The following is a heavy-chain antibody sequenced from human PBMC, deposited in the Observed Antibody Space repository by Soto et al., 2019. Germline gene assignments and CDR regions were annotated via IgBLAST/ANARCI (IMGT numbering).Heavy chain of an antibody. CDR2: ISSRSSYK. V-gene: IGHV3-11*06. CDR1: GFTFSSYY. J-gene: IGHJ6*02. CDR3: AGADYGGNPDDYHYAMDV. Sequence: PGGSLRLSCAASGFTFSSYYMTWIRQAPGKGLEWVSYISSRSSYKNYADSVKGRFTISRDNAKNLLYLQMNSLRADDTALYYCAGADYGGNPDDYHYAMDVWGQGTTVTVSS. D-gene: IGHD4-17*01.